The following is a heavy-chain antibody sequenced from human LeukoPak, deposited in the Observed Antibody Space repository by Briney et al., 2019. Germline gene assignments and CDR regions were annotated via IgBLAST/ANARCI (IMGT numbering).Heavy chain of an antibody. D-gene: IGHD2-2*02. V-gene: IGHV4-59*01. CDR1: GGSISSYY. J-gene: IGHJ4*02. Sequence: PSETLSLTCTVSGGSISSYYWSWIRQPPGKGLEWIGYIYYSGSTNYNPSLKSRVTISVDTSKNQFSLKLSSVTAADTAVYYCAREGYCSSTSCYKFFDYWGQGTLVTVSS. CDR3: AREGYCSSTSCYKFFDY. CDR2: IYYSGST.